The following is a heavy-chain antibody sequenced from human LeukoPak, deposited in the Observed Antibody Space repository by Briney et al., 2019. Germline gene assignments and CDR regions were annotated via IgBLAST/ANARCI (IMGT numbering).Heavy chain of an antibody. CDR3: AGGTPYGSGSYCFDY. J-gene: IGHJ4*02. CDR2: IIPIFGTA. D-gene: IGHD3-10*01. Sequence: SVKVSCKASGGTFSSYAISWVRQAPGQGLEWMGGIIPIFGTANYAQKFQGRVTITADESTSTAYMELSSLRSEDTAVYYCAGGTPYGSGSYCFDYWGQGTLVTVSS. CDR1: GGTFSSYA. V-gene: IGHV1-69*13.